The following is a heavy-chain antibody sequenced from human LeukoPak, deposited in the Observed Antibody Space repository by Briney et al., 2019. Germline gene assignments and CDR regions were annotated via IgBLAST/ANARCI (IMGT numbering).Heavy chain of an antibody. V-gene: IGHV1-8*01. J-gene: IGHJ4*02. CDR1: GYTFTNYD. D-gene: IGHD6-19*01. CDR2: MNPNNGNT. CDR3: ARGGGNGWGHYFDY. Sequence: GASVKVSCKTSGYTFTNYDFYWARLAPGQGLEWMGWMNPNNGNTDYAQKFQDRVTMTRRSSRSTVYMELSSLRSDDTAIYYCARGGGNGWGHYFDYWGQGTPVTVSS.